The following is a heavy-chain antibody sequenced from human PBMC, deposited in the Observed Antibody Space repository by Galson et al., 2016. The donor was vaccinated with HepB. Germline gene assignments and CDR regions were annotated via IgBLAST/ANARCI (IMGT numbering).Heavy chain of an antibody. D-gene: IGHD3-22*01. V-gene: IGHV3-33*01. Sequence: SLRLSCPASGFSFSSYGMHCVRQPPGKGLEWAAGIRYDGSNKYYADSVKGRFTISRDNSKNPLYLQMNSLRAEDTAVYYCARDEFYGSSAYYSNWFDPWGQGTLVTVSS. CDR2: IRYDGSNK. CDR3: ARDEFYGSSAYYSNWFDP. CDR1: GFSFSSYG. J-gene: IGHJ5*02.